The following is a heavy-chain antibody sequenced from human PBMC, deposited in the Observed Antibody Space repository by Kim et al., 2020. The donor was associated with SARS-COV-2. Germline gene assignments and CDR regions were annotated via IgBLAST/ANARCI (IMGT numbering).Heavy chain of an antibody. CDR1: GFTFSSCA. CDR3: TRVPGTTLAFWDAFDI. D-gene: IGHD1-1*01. V-gene: IGHV3-30-3*01. CDR2: ISYDGSNK. Sequence: LSLTCAASGFTFSSCAMHWVRQAPGKGLEWVAVISYDGSNKNYADSVKGRFTISRDNSKNTLYLQMNSLRAEDTALYYCTRVPGTTLAFWDAFDIWG. J-gene: IGHJ3*02.